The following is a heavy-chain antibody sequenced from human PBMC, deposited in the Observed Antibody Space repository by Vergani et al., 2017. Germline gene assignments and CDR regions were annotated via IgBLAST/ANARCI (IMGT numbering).Heavy chain of an antibody. V-gene: IGHV3-9*01. CDR2: ISWNSGSI. Sequence: EVQLVESGGGLVQPGRSLRLSCAASGFTFDDYAMHWVRQAPGKGLEWVSGISWNSGSIGYADSVKGRFTISRDNAKNSLYLQMNSLRAEDTALYYCARVLRSNDAFDIWGQGTMVTVSS. J-gene: IGHJ3*02. CDR3: ARVLRSNDAFDI. CDR1: GFTFDDYA.